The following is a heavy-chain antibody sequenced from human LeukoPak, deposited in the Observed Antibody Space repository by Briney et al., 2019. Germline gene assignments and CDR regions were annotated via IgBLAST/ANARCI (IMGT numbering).Heavy chain of an antibody. Sequence: PSETLSLTWTCAAGSSASYFWKWIRQPPGKGLEWIGYIYYSGSTNYNPSLKSRVTISVDTSKNQFSLKLSSVTAADTAVYYCARRYCSGGSCYSALDYWGQGALVTVSS. CDR3: ARRYCSGGSCYSALDY. D-gene: IGHD2-15*01. CDR2: IYYSGST. CDR1: AGSSASYF. J-gene: IGHJ4*02. V-gene: IGHV4-59*01.